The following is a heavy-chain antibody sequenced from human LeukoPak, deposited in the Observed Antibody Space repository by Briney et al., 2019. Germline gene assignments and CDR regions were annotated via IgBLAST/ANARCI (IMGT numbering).Heavy chain of an antibody. J-gene: IGHJ3*02. CDR3: ATVGSPIPPGFGVVSDDAFDI. V-gene: IGHV1-69-2*01. CDR1: GYTFTDYY. CDR2: VDPEDGET. Sequence: PLASVKVSCKASGYTFTDYYMHWVQQAPGKGLEWMGRVDPEDGETIYAEKFQGSVTITADTSTDTAYMELSSLRSEDTAVYYCATVGSPIPPGFGVVSDDAFDIWGQGTMVTVSS. D-gene: IGHD3-3*01.